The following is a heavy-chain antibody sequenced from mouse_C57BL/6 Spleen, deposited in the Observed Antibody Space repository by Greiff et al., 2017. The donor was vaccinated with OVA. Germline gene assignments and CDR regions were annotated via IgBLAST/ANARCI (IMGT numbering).Heavy chain of an antibody. CDR1: GYSFTDYY. V-gene: IGHV1-39*01. CDR2: INPNYGTT. Sequence: VQLQQSGPELVKPGASVKISCKASGYSFTDYYMNWVKQSNGKSLEWIGVINPNYGTTSYNQKFKGKATLTVDQSSSTAYMQLNSLTSEDSAVYYYASSDYYGSRVSVCYAMDYWGQGTSVTVSS. D-gene: IGHD1-1*01. CDR3: ASSDYYGSRVSVCYAMDY. J-gene: IGHJ4*01.